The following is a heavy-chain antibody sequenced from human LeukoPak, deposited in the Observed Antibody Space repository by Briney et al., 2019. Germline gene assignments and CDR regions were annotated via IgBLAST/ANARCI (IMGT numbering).Heavy chain of an antibody. V-gene: IGHV1-69*13. CDR3: ARAHGGYSGYDLGVPFY. CDR1: GGTFSSYA. CDR2: IIPIFGTA. J-gene: IGHJ4*02. D-gene: IGHD5-12*01. Sequence: ASVKVSCKASGGTFSSYAISWVRQAPGQGLEWMGGIIPIFGTANYAQKFQGRVTITADESTSTAYMELSSLRSGDTAVYYCARAHGGYSGYDLGVPFYWGQGTLVTVSS.